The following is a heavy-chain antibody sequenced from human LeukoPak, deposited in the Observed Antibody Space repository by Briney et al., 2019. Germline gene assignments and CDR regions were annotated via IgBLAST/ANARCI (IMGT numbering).Heavy chain of an antibody. CDR3: ARDLSSGYPGGAFDI. CDR1: GFTFSSYS. V-gene: IGHV3-21*01. Sequence: PGGSLRLSCAASGFTFSSYSMNWVRQAPGKGLEWVSSISSSSSYIYYADSVKGRFTISRDNAKNSLYLQMNSLRAEDTAVYYCARDLSSGYPGGAFDIWGQGTMVTVSS. J-gene: IGHJ3*02. CDR2: ISSSSSYI. D-gene: IGHD3-22*01.